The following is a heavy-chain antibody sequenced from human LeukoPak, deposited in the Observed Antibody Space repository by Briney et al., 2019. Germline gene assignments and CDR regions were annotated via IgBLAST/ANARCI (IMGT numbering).Heavy chain of an antibody. D-gene: IGHD3-22*01. J-gene: IGHJ4*02. CDR1: GFTFSRFA. V-gene: IGHV3-23*01. CDR3: AKDGLYYDGSEHVYYFDY. Sequence: PGGSLRLSCAASGFTFSRFAMTWVRQGPGTGLEFVASIIYSGGATYYADSVKGRFTISRDNSKNTLYLQMNSLRAEDTALYYCAKDGLYYDGSEHVYYFDYWGQGTLVTVSS. CDR2: IIYSGGAT.